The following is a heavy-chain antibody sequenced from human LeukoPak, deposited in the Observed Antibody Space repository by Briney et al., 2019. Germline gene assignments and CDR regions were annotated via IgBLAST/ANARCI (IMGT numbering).Heavy chain of an antibody. V-gene: IGHV4-59*01. D-gene: IGHD3-9*01. Sequence: SETLSLTCTVSSGSITGYYWSWIRQPPGKGLEWIGYVYATGTTNYNPSLKTRATISIDTSKNQLSLTLTSVTAADTAVYYCARTGYRNPRGSTDNWFDPWGQGTLVTVSS. CDR2: VYATGTT. J-gene: IGHJ5*02. CDR3: ARTGYRNPRGSTDNWFDP. CDR1: SGSITGYY.